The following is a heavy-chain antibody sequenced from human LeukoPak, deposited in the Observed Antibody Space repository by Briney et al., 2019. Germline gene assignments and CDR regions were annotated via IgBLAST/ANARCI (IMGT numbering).Heavy chain of an antibody. D-gene: IGHD5-12*01. CDR2: VIGSSGST. J-gene: IGHJ4*02. Sequence: GGSLRLSCVASGFSFNNYAMNWVRQAPGKGLEWVSLVIGSSGSTFYADSVKGRFTISRDKSKNTLYLQMNSLRAEDTAVYYCAKGAYDYIEIAYFDYWGQGTLVTVSS. CDR3: AKGAYDYIEIAYFDY. CDR1: GFSFNNYA. V-gene: IGHV3-23*01.